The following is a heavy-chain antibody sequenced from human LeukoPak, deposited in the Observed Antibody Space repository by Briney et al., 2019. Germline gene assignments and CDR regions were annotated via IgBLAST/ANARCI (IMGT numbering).Heavy chain of an antibody. CDR3: ARGPGDSSGYWGYNWFDP. V-gene: IGHV1-69*05. J-gene: IGHJ5*02. Sequence: SQKVSCKASGGTFTSYAISCVRRATGQGLEWMVGIIPIFGTANYAQKFQGRVTITTDESTSTAYMELSSLRSEDTAVYYCARGPGDSSGYWGYNWFDPWGQGTLVTVSS. D-gene: IGHD3-22*01. CDR2: IIPIFGTA. CDR1: GGTFTSYA.